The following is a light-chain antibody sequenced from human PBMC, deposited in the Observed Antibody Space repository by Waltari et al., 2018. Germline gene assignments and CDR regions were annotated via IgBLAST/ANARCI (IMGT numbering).Light chain of an antibody. V-gene: IGLV3-1*01. Sequence: SYVVTQPPSVSVSPGQTPRITCSGVKLGASDASWYQQKPGQSPVLVIYQDNKRPSGVPERFSGSNSGNTATLTISGTQAMDEADYYCQAWDSSADVVFGGGTKLTVL. CDR1: KLGASD. CDR2: QDN. CDR3: QAWDSSADVV. J-gene: IGLJ2*01.